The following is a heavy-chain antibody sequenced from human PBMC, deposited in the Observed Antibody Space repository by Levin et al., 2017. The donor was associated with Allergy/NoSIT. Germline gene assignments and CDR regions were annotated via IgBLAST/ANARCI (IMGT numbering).Heavy chain of an antibody. J-gene: IGHJ4*02. V-gene: IGHV3-74*01. Sequence: GESLKISCAASGFTFSSHDMQWVRQGPGKGPEWVSQITSDGRRTNYADSVKGRFTISRDNAKSTLFLQMNSLRAEDTAVYYCVRGWDRGPFDYWGQGTVVTVSS. CDR1: GFTFSSHD. CDR2: ITSDGRRT. CDR3: VRGWDRGPFDY. D-gene: IGHD1-14*01.